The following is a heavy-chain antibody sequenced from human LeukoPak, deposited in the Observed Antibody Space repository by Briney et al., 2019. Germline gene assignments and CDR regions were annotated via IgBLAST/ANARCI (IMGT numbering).Heavy chain of an antibody. D-gene: IGHD3-3*01. CDR3: AKDILVLRFLEWLEGDY. CDR1: GFTFSSYG. J-gene: IGHJ4*02. CDR2: IRYDGSNK. Sequence: GGSLRLSCAASGFTFSSYGMHSVRQAPGKGLEWVAFIRYDGSNKYYADSVKGRFTISRDNSKNTLYLQMNSLRAEDTAVYYCAKDILVLRFLEWLEGDYWGQGTLVTVSS. V-gene: IGHV3-30*02.